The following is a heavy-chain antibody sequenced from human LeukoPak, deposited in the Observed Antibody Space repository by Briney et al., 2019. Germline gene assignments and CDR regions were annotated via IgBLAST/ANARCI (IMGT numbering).Heavy chain of an antibody. CDR2: VYFTGSS. J-gene: IGHJ4*02. CDR1: GDSTSSTGHY. D-gene: IGHD6-19*01. CDR3: ARQIGGRLVRGFDF. Sequence: SETLSLTCTVSGDSTSSTGHYWGWIRQPPGKGLEWGVSVYFTGSSFYNPSLKRRVTISVDTSKNQYPLTVASVTAADTAAYYCARQIGGRLVRGFDFWGQGSLVTVSS. V-gene: IGHV4-39*01.